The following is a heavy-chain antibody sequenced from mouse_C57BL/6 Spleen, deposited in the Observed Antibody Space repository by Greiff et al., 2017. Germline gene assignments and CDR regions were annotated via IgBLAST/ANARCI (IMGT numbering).Heavy chain of an antibody. CDR1: GYTFTSYW. V-gene: IGHV1-59*01. CDR3: ARSRSTTVLGPFAY. D-gene: IGHD1-1*01. Sequence: QVQLKQPGAELVRPGTSVKLSCKASGYTFTSYWMHWVKQRPGQGLEWIGVIDPSDSYTNYNQKFKGKATLTVDTSSSTAYMQLSSLTSEDSAVYDCARSRSTTVLGPFAYWGQGTLVTVSA. CDR2: IDPSDSYT. J-gene: IGHJ3*01.